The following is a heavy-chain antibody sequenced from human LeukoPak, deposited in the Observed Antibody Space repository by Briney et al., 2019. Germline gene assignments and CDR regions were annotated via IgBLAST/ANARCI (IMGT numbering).Heavy chain of an antibody. CDR3: ASQGGLSGYDQGSLDY. Sequence: GASVKVSCKASGFTFTSYDINWVRQATGQGLEWMGWMNPNSGNTGYAQKFQGRVTMTRNTSISTAYMELSSLRSEDTAVYYCASQGGLSGYDQGSLDYWGRGTLVTVSS. V-gene: IGHV1-8*01. CDR1: GFTFTSYD. J-gene: IGHJ4*02. CDR2: MNPNSGNT. D-gene: IGHD5-12*01.